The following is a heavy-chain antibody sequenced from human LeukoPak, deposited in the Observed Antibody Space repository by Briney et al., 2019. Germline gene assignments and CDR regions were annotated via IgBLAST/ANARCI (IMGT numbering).Heavy chain of an antibody. D-gene: IGHD1-26*01. CDR2: IYHSGST. Sequence: KPSETLSLTCAVSGYSISSGYYWGWIRQPPGKGLEWIGSIYHSGSTYYNPSLKSRVTIPVGTSKNQFSLKLSSVTAADTAVYYCARGSIVGATTSFDYWGQGTLVTVSS. V-gene: IGHV4-38-2*01. J-gene: IGHJ4*02. CDR3: ARGSIVGATTSFDY. CDR1: GYSISSGYY.